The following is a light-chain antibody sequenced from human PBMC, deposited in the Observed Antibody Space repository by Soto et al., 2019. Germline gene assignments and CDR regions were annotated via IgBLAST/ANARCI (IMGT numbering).Light chain of an antibody. Sequence: EIVLTQSPATLSVSPGERATLFCRASQRVSGNLAWYQQKPGQPPRLLMYGASLRATGFPDRFSGSGSGTEFTLTISSLQSEDFAVYYCQQYNNWPPLTFGGGTKVELK. J-gene: IGKJ4*01. CDR2: GAS. V-gene: IGKV3-15*01. CDR3: QQYNNWPPLT. CDR1: QRVSGN.